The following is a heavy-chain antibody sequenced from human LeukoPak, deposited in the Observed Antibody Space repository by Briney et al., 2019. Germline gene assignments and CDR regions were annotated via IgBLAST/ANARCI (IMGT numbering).Heavy chain of an antibody. Sequence: SETLPLTCTVSGGSISTYYWSWIRQSPGKGLECIAYIDYRGSTTYNPSLRSRVTISVDTSRNQFSLKLSSMTAADTAVYYCARSRSGYSYDHAAFEIWGQGTLVTVSS. D-gene: IGHD5-18*01. J-gene: IGHJ3*02. V-gene: IGHV4-59*01. CDR1: GGSISTYY. CDR2: IDYRGST. CDR3: ARSRSGYSYDHAAFEI.